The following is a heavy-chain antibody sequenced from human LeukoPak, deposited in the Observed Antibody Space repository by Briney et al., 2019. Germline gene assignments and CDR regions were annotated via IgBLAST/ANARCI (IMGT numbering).Heavy chain of an antibody. D-gene: IGHD6-6*01. V-gene: IGHV3-11*01. CDR3: ARDPSSSSFFDY. CDR2: ISSSGSTI. CDR1: GFTFSDYY. Sequence: PGGSLRLSCAASGFTFSDYYMSWIRQAPGKGLERVSYISSSGSTIYYADSVKGRLTISRDNAKNSLYLQMNSLRAEDTAVYYCARDPSSSSFFDYWGQGTLVTVSS. J-gene: IGHJ4*02.